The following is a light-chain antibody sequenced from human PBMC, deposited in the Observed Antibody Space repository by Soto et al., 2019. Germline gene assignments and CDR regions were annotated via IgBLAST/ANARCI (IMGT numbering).Light chain of an antibody. Sequence: EIVMTQSPATLSVSPGERATLSCRASQSVSSNLAWYQQKPGQAPRLVIYGASTRATGIPARFSGSGSGIDFTLTISSLQSEDSAVYYCQQYNNWPFTFGGGTKVEIK. V-gene: IGKV3-15*01. CDR1: QSVSSN. J-gene: IGKJ4*01. CDR2: GAS. CDR3: QQYNNWPFT.